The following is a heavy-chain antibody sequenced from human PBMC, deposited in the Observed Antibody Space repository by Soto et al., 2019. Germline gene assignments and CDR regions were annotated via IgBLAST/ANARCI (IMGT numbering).Heavy chain of an antibody. CDR3: ARDLGVTTPPPYRYYYYGMDV. CDR1: GYTFTGYY. CDR2: INPNSGGT. V-gene: IGHV1-2*04. Sequence: ASVKVSCKASGYTFTGYYMHWARQAPGQGLEWMGWINPNSGGTNYAQKFQGWVTMTRDTSISTAYMELSRLRSDDTAVYYCARDLGVTTPPPYRYYYYGMDVWGQGTTVTVSS. J-gene: IGHJ6*02. D-gene: IGHD4-17*01.